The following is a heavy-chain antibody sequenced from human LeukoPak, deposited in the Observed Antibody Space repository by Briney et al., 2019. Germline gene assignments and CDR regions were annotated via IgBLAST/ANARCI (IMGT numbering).Heavy chain of an antibody. CDR1: GFTFSSYA. CDR3: ARDFTYSSSIYYYMDV. CDR2: ISSNGGST. J-gene: IGHJ6*03. Sequence: GGSLRLSCAASGFTFSSYAMHWVRQAPGKGLEYVSAISSNGGSTYYANSVKGRFTISRDNSKNTLYLQMGSLRAEDMAVYYCARDFTYSSSIYYYMDVWGKGTTVTVSS. V-gene: IGHV3-64*01. D-gene: IGHD6-6*01.